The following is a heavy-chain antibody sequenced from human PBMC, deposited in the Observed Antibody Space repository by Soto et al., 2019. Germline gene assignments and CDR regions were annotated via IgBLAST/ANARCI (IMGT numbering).Heavy chain of an antibody. CDR2: IYYSGST. J-gene: IGHJ6*02. CDR3: ARTYGMDV. V-gene: IGHV4-39*01. Sequence: ENRSRTSNFSGGSIRRSSYAWGWVRQPPGKGLEWIGSIYYSGSTYYNPSLKSRVTISVDTSKNQFSLKLSSVTAADTAVYYCARTYGMDVWGQGTTVTVSS. CDR1: GGSIRRSSYA.